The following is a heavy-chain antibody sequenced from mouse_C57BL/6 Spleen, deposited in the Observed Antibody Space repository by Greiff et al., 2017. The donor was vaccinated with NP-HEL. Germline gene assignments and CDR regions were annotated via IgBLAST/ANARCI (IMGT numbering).Heavy chain of an antibody. J-gene: IGHJ4*01. V-gene: IGHV5-4*03. Sequence: EVKVVESGGGLVKPGGSLKLSCAASGFTFSSYAMSWVRQTPEKRLEWVATISDGGSYTYYPDNVKGRFTISRDNAKTNLYLQMSHLKSEDTAMYYCARAYGSSPYYAMDYWAQGTSVTVSS. CDR1: GFTFSSYA. CDR2: ISDGGSYT. D-gene: IGHD1-1*01. CDR3: ARAYGSSPYYAMDY.